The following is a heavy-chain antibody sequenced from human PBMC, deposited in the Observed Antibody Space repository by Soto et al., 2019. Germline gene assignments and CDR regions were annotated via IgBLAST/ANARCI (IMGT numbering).Heavy chain of an antibody. Sequence: ESLKISCKGSGYSFAGYWITWVRQKPGKGLEWMGRIDPSDSQTYYSPSFRGHVTISATKSITTVFLQWSSLRASDTAMYYCARQMYVAYTGPSSQYYFHSCGQGTSLTVS. J-gene: IGHJ4*02. D-gene: IGHD3-16*01. CDR1: GYSFAGYW. V-gene: IGHV5-10-1*01. CDR2: IDPSDSQT. CDR3: ARQMYVAYTGPSSQYYFHS.